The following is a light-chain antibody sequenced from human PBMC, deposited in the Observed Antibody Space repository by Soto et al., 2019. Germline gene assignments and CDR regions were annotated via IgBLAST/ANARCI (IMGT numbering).Light chain of an antibody. V-gene: IGLV2-8*01. J-gene: IGLJ2*01. CDR2: EVS. Sequence: QSVLTQPPSASGSPGQSVTISCTGTSSDVGSYNYVSWYQQHPGKAPKLMISEVSARPSGVPDRFSGSKSGNTASLTVSGLQAEDEADYYCSSYGGSSNLVFGGGTKLNVL. CDR1: SSDVGSYNY. CDR3: SSYGGSSNLV.